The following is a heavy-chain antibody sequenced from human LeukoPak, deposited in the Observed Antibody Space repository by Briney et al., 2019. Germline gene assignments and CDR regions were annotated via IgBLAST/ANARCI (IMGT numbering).Heavy chain of an antibody. CDR3: ATEDKDCKTTTCDIH. Sequence: GASVKDSCKASGYTFTGYVIWRVRQVPGQGLEWMGFIKPDSGFTNYAEKFQDRVTMSRDTSITTVYMELSSLGSGDTALYYCATEDKDCKTTTCDIHWRQGTLVTVSS. CDR1: GYTFTGYV. V-gene: IGHV1-2*02. J-gene: IGHJ4*02. CDR2: IKPDSGFT. D-gene: IGHD2/OR15-2a*01.